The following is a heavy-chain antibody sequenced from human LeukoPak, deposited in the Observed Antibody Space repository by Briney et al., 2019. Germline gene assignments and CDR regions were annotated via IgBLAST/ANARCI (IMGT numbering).Heavy chain of an antibody. CDR3: AKEMSSGCIDY. J-gene: IGHJ4*02. Sequence: PGGSLRLSCAASGFTFSSYGMHWVRQAPGKGLEWVAVISYDGSTKFYADSVKGRFTISRDNSKNTLYLQMNFLRAEDTAIYYCAKEMSSGCIDYWGQGTLVSVSS. V-gene: IGHV3-30*18. CDR2: ISYDGSTK. CDR1: GFTFSSYG. D-gene: IGHD6-19*01.